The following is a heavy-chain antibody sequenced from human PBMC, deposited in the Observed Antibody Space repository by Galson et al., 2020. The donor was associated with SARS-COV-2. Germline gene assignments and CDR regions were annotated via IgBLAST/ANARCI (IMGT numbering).Heavy chain of an antibody. CDR3: ARPRSYYDSSGYYRWWFDP. Sequence: ASVKVSCKASGYTFTSYGISWVRQAPGQGLEWMGWISAYNGNTNYAQKLQGRVTMTTDTSTSTAYMELRSLRSDDTAVYYCARPRSYYDSSGYYRWWFDPWGQGTLVTVSS. CDR1: GYTFTSYG. V-gene: IGHV1-18*01. J-gene: IGHJ5*02. D-gene: IGHD3-22*01. CDR2: ISAYNGNT.